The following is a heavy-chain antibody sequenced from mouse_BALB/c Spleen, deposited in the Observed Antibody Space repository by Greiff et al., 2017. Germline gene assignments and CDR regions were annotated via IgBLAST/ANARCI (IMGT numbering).Heavy chain of an antibody. V-gene: IGHV3-8*02. CDR3: ARVITTVVARGAMDY. CDR2: ISYSGST. D-gene: IGHD1-1*01. CDR1: GDSITSGY. Sequence: EVKLVESGPSLVKPSQTLSLTCSVTGDSITSGYWNWIRKFPGNKLEYMGYISYSGSTYYNPSLKSRISITRDTSKNQYYLQLKSVTTEDTATYYCARVITTVVARGAMDYWGQGTSVTVSS. J-gene: IGHJ4*01.